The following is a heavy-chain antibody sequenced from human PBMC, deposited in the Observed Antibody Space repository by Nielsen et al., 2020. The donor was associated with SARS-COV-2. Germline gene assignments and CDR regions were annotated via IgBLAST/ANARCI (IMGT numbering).Heavy chain of an antibody. J-gene: IGHJ4*02. D-gene: IGHD6-13*01. CDR2: NNHSGST. V-gene: IGHV4-34*01. CDR1: GGSFSGYN. CDR3: ARSYISSSWLFDY. Sequence: SETLSLTCAVYGGSFSGYNWSWIRQPPGKGLEWIGENNHSGSTNYNPSPKSRVTISVDTSKNQFSLKLSSVTTADTAVYSCARSYISSSWLFDYWGQGTLVTVSS.